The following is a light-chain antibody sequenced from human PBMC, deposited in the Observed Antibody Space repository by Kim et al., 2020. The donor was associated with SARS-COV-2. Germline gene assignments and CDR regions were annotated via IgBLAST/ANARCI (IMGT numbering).Light chain of an antibody. V-gene: IGKV1-16*02. J-gene: IGKJ1*01. CDR1: QGMANS. Sequence: ESVGYTVTVPCRASQGMANSLAWFQQRPGKAPKCLMYATSTLRSGVPSKFSGGGSRTEFTLTISSLQPEDSATYYCQQYNTYPWTFGQGTKVDIK. CDR3: QQYNTYPWT. CDR2: ATS.